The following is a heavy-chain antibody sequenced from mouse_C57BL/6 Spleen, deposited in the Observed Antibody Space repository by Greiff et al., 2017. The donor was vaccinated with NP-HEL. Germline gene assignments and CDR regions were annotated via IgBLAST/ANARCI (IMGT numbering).Heavy chain of an antibody. V-gene: IGHV1-19*01. J-gene: IGHJ4*01. CDR2: INPYNGGT. CDR3: ARYEIYYDYDEGYYAMDY. D-gene: IGHD2-4*01. Sequence: EVQLQQSGPVLVKPGASVKMSCKASGYTFTDYYMNWVKQSHGKSLEWIGVINPYNGGTSYNQKFKGKATLTVDKSSSTAYMELNSLTSEDSAVYYCARYEIYYDYDEGYYAMDYWGQGTSVTVSS. CDR1: GYTFTDYY.